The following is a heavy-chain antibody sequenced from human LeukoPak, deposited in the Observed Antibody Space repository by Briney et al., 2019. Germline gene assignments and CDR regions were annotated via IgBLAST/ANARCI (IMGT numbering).Heavy chain of an antibody. Sequence: SETLSLTCTVPGVSISSTTLYWGWVRQSPGKGLEWIATIYYSGTTYYNPSLKSRVTISVDTSKNQFSLKLTSVTAADTAIYYCAGAPAGGSDWLSPFDYWGQGILVTVSS. CDR3: AGAPAGGSDWLSPFDY. CDR1: GVSISSTTLY. D-gene: IGHD3-9*01. J-gene: IGHJ4*02. CDR2: IYYSGTT. V-gene: IGHV4-39*01.